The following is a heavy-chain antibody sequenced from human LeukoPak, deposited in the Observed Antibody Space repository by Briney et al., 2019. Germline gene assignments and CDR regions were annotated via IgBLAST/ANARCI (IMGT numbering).Heavy chain of an antibody. CDR2: ISGSGGST. V-gene: IGHV3-23*01. CDR1: GLTFSSYA. CDR3: AKLSSRDYFDY. Sequence: GGSLRLSCAASGLTFSSYAMSWVRQAPGKGLEWVSAISGSGGSTYYADSVKGRFTISRANSKNTLYLQMNSLRAEDTAVYYCAKLSSRDYFDYWGQGTLVTVSS. J-gene: IGHJ4*02. D-gene: IGHD3-16*02.